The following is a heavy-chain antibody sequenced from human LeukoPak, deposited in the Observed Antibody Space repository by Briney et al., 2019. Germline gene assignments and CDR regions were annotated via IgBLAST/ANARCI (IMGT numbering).Heavy chain of an antibody. CDR3: AAQGYCSDGSCS. CDR1: GFTFGDYG. D-gene: IGHD2-15*01. CDR2: INWNGGST. V-gene: IGHV3-20*04. Sequence: GGSLRLSCAASGFTFGDYGMSWIRQAPGKGLEWVSGINWNGGSTGYADSVKGRFTISRDNAKNSLYLQMNSLRAEDTAFYYCAAQGYCSDGSCSWGQGTLVTVSS. J-gene: IGHJ5*02.